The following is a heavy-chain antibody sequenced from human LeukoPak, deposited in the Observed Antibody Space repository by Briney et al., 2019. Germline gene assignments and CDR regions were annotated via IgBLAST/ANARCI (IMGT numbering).Heavy chain of an antibody. D-gene: IGHD2-2*01. CDR2: IFAGGST. CDR3: ARVSEPSLNIVVVPAAVYDYVWGSSHFDY. CDR1: GFSVSHNY. Sequence: GGSLRLSCAASGFSVSHNYMSWVRQAPGKGLEWVSLIFAGGSTYYADSVEGRFTISRDNSKNTVFLQMNGLRAEDTAVYCCARVSEPSLNIVVVPAAVYDYVWGSSHFDYWGQGTLVTVSS. V-gene: IGHV3-66*01. J-gene: IGHJ4*02.